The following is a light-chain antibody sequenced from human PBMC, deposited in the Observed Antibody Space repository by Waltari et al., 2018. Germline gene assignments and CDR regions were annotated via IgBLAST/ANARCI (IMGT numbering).Light chain of an antibody. Sequence: QSVLTQPPSVSGAPGQSVTISCTGSSSNIGAGYHVHWYPQLPGLAPNLLIYAFSIRPSGVSDRFYGSKSGTSASLAINGLQAEDEAVYYCQAYDSSLSAVFGGGTKLTVL. CDR3: QAYDSSLSAV. J-gene: IGLJ3*02. CDR1: SSNIGAGYH. CDR2: AFS. V-gene: IGLV1-40*01.